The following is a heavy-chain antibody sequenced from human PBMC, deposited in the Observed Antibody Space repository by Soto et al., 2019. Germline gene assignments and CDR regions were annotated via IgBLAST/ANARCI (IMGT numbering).Heavy chain of an antibody. J-gene: IGHJ6*03. Sequence: GGSLRLSCAASGFTFSSYWMSWVRQAPGKGLEWVANIKQDGSEQYYVDSGKGRFTISRDNAKNSQYLQMNSLRAEDTAVYYCARDDDYYYYYLDVWGKGTTVTVSS. V-gene: IGHV3-7*01. CDR1: GFTFSSYW. CDR2: IKQDGSEQ. CDR3: ARDDDYYYYYLDV.